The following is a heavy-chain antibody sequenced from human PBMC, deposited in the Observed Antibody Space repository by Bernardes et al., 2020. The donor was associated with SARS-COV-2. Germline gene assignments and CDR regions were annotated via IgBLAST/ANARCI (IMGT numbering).Heavy chain of an antibody. V-gene: IGHV4-59*01. CDR3: AREALGYCSGGSCFSGFDP. CDR2: IYYSGST. J-gene: IGHJ5*02. Sequence: ETLSLTCTVSGGSISSYYWSWIRQPPGKGLEWIGNIYYSGSTNYNPSLKSRVTISEDTSKNQFSLKLSSVTAADTAVYYCAREALGYCSGGSCFSGFDPWGQGTLVTVSS. D-gene: IGHD2-15*01. CDR1: GGSISSYY.